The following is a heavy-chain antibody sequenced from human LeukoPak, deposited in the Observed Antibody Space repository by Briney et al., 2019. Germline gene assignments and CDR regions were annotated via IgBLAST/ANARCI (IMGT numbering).Heavy chain of an antibody. CDR3: AKLLSLYGNFDY. V-gene: IGHV5-51*01. Sequence: GESLQISCKGSGYTFTNYWIGWGRQMPGKGLEWMGIIYPGDSDTRYSPSFQGQVTISADKSISTAYLQWSSLKASDTAMYYCAKLLSLYGNFDYWGQGTLVTVSS. J-gene: IGHJ4*02. D-gene: IGHD2-8*01. CDR1: GYTFTNYW. CDR2: IYPGDSDT.